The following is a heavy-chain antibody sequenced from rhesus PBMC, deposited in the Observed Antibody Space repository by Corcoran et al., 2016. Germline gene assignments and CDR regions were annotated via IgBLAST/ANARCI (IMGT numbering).Heavy chain of an antibody. V-gene: IGHV4-122*02. CDR3: ARDGVITKSFDY. CDR1: GGSISSGYYY. Sequence: QVQLQESGPGLVKPSETLSLTCAVSGGSISSGYYYWSWIRPPPGNGLAGIGYITYSGSTSYNPSLKSRVTISRDTSKNQCALKLSSVTAADTAVYYCARDGVITKSFDYWGQGVLVTVSS. CDR2: ITYSGST. D-gene: IGHD3-34*01. J-gene: IGHJ4*01.